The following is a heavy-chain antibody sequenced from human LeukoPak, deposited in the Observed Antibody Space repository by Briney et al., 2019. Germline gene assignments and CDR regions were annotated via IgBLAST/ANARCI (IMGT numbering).Heavy chain of an antibody. D-gene: IGHD6-19*01. CDR2: INPNSGGT. CDR3: ARELRAAVAGIDY. CDR1: GHTFTGYY. Sequence: ASVKVSCKASGHTFTGYYMHWVRQAPGQGLEWMGWINPNSGGTNYAQKFQGRVTMTRDTSISTAYMELSRLRSDDTAVYYCARELRAAVAGIDYWGQGTLVTVSS. V-gene: IGHV1-2*02. J-gene: IGHJ4*02.